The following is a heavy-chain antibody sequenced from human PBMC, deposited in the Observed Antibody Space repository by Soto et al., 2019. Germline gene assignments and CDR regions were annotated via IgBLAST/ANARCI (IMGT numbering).Heavy chain of an antibody. CDR3: ARRYGSAIDY. J-gene: IGHJ4*02. Sequence: ETLSLTCTVSGGSISSYYWSWIRQPPGKGLEWIGYIYYSGSTNCNPSLKSRVTISVDTSKNQFSLKLSSVTAADTAVYYCARRYGSAIDYWGQGTLVTVSS. D-gene: IGHD1-26*01. CDR2: IYYSGST. CDR1: GGSISSYY. V-gene: IGHV4-59*08.